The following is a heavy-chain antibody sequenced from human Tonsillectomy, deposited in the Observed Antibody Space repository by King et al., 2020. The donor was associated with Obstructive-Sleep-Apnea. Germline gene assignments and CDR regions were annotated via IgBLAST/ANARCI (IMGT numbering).Heavy chain of an antibody. D-gene: IGHD4-23*01. CDR2: ISYDGSLK. CDR3: SVGLREAPGKYGGWVYNYYGMDV. J-gene: IGHJ6*02. CDR1: RFTFNIYS. V-gene: IGHV3-30*04. Sequence: VQLVESGGRVVQPGRSLRLSCAASRFTFNIYSMHWVRQAPGKGLEWVALISYDGSLKYYADSVKGRFTISRDNSKNTLYLQISSLRAEDTAVYYCSVGLREAPGKYGGWVYNYYGMDVWGQGTTVTVSS.